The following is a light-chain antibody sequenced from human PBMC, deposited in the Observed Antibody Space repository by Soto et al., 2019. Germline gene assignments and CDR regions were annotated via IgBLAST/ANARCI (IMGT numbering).Light chain of an antibody. CDR2: GAS. J-gene: IGKJ1*01. CDR3: QQYGSSGT. CDR1: QSVSNNY. V-gene: IGKV3-20*01. Sequence: EIELTQSPGTRSLSPGERATLSCRASQSVSNNYLAWYQQKPGQAPRLLIYGASNRATGIPDRFSGSGSGTDFTLTISRLEPEDFAVYYCQQYGSSGTFGQGTKVDIK.